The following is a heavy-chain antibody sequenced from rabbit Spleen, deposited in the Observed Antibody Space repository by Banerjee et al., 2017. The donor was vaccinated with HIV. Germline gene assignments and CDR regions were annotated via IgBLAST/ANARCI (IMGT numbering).Heavy chain of an antibody. Sequence: QEHLEESGGDLVKPEGSLTLTCTASGFSFSSGYDMCWVRQAPGKGLEWIACIYSGSSGDTYYANWAKGRFTISKTSSTTVTLQMTSLTAADTATYFCVRDQAGYAGYGPYYFYLWGPGTLVPVS. J-gene: IGHJ4*01. CDR3: VRDQAGYAGYGPYYFYL. D-gene: IGHD7-1*01. V-gene: IGHV1S45*01. CDR2: IYSGSSGDT. CDR1: GFSFSSGYD.